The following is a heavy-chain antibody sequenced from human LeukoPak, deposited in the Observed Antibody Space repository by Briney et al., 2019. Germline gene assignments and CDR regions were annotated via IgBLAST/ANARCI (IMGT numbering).Heavy chain of an antibody. CDR3: ASHAGRRVAYIDY. Sequence: SETLSLTCTVSGGSISSYYWSWIRQPPGKGLEWIGYIYYSGSTNYNPSLKSRVTISVDTSKNQFSLKLSSVTAADTAVYYCASHAGRRVAYIDYWGQGTLVTVSS. CDR2: IYYSGST. CDR1: GGSISSYY. D-gene: IGHD2-21*01. V-gene: IGHV4-59*01. J-gene: IGHJ4*02.